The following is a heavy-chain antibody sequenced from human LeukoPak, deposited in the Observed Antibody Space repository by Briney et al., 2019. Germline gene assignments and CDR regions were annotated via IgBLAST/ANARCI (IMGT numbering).Heavy chain of an antibody. CDR3: ARDRSSSRMQAFDI. J-gene: IGHJ3*02. CDR2: ISSSSSYI. CDR1: GFTFSSYS. D-gene: IGHD6-6*01. V-gene: IGHV3-21*01. Sequence: PGGSLRLSCAASGFTFSSYSMNWVRQAPGKGLEWVSSISSSSSYIYYADSVKGRFTISRDNAKNSLYLQMNSLRAEDTAVYYCARDRSSSRMQAFDIWGQGTMVTVSS.